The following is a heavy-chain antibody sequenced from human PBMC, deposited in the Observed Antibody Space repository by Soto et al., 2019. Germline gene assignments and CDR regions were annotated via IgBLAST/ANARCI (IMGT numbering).Heavy chain of an antibody. CDR3: ASFLEWLLYFDY. V-gene: IGHV4-39*01. CDR1: GGSISGSSSY. D-gene: IGHD3-3*01. Sequence: PSETLSLTCIVSGGSISGSSSYWGWIRQPPGKGLEWIGSIFYTGSTYYNPSLKSRVTISVDTSKNQFSLKLRSVTAADTAVYYCASFLEWLLYFDYWGQGTLVTVSS. J-gene: IGHJ4*02. CDR2: IFYTGST.